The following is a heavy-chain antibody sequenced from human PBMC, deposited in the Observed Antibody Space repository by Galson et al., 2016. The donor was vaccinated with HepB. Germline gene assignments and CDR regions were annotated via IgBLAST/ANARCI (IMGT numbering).Heavy chain of an antibody. D-gene: IGHD2-21*02. V-gene: IGHV3-30-3*01. CDR1: GFTFSIYG. Sequence: SLRLSCAASGFTFSIYGMHWVRQAPGKGLEWVALLSPDGTNKYYADSVKGRFTISRDNFKNTVNLQMNSLRAEDTAVYYCARDECNDCYSVDYWGQGTRVTVSS. CDR2: LSPDGTNK. J-gene: IGHJ4*02. CDR3: ARDECNDCYSVDY.